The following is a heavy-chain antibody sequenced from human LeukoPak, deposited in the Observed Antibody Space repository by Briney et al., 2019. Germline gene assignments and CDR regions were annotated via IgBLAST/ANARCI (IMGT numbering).Heavy chain of an antibody. CDR2: ISVYNGNT. Sequence: ASGKLSCKAAGSTFTSYGISLMRDAPAQGQEWMGWISVYNGNTNYAQKRQGRVTMTTDTSTSTVYMELRSVRADDTAVYYCASDCTVVAASYVDLWGKGTLVTVSS. CDR1: GSTFTSYG. D-gene: IGHD4-23*01. V-gene: IGHV1-18*01. J-gene: IGHJ4*02. CDR3: ASDCTVVAASYVDL.